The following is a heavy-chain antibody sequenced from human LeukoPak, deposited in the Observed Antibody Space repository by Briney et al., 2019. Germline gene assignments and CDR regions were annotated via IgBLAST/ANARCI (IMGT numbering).Heavy chain of an antibody. V-gene: IGHV4-59*01. D-gene: IGHD3-22*01. CDR1: GGSISSYY. J-gene: IGHJ2*01. CDR2: IYYSGGT. Sequence: SETLSLTCTVSGGSISSYYWSWIRQPPGKGLEWIGYIYYSGGTNYNPSLKSRVTISVDTSKNQFSLKLSSVTAADTAVYYCARAQRDYYDSSGLWYFDLWGRGTLVTVSS. CDR3: ARAQRDYYDSSGLWYFDL.